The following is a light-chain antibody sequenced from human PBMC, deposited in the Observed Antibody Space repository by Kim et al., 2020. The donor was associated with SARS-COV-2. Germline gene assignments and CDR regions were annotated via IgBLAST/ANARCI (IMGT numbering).Light chain of an antibody. Sequence: SYELTQPPSVSVAPGQTVSITCSGDELGDNFVCWYQQKAGQSPVLVIYQDTKWPSGIPERISGSHSGNTATLTISGTQTLDEADYYCQAWDSSTVVFGPGTKVTVL. CDR2: QDT. V-gene: IGLV3-1*01. J-gene: IGLJ1*01. CDR1: ELGDNF. CDR3: QAWDSSTVV.